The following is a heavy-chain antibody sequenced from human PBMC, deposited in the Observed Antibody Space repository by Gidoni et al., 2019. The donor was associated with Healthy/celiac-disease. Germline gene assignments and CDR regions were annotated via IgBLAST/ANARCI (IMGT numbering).Heavy chain of an antibody. CDR2: ISWNSGSI. CDR1: GFTFYDSA. V-gene: IGHV3-9*01. Sequence: EVQLVESGGGLVQPGRSLRLSCAASGFTFYDSAMHWVRQAPGKGLEWVSGISWNSGSIGYADSVKGRFTISRDNAKNSLYLQMNSLRAEDTALYYCAKGVGFGELLPFDYWGQGTLVTVSS. J-gene: IGHJ4*02. CDR3: AKGVGFGELLPFDY. D-gene: IGHD3-10*01.